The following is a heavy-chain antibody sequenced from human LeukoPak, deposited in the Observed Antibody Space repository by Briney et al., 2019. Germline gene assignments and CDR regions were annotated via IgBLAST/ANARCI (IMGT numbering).Heavy chain of an antibody. CDR2: IKPDGSEK. CDR3: ARERYYGSGSSSFDY. Sequence: GGSLRLSCAASGFTFSSYWMSWVRQAPGKGLEWVANIKPDGSEKYHVDSVKGRFTISRDNAKNSLYLQMNSLRADDTAVYYCARERYYGSGSSSFDYWGQGTLVTVSS. J-gene: IGHJ4*02. D-gene: IGHD3-10*01. V-gene: IGHV3-7*01. CDR1: GFTFSSYW.